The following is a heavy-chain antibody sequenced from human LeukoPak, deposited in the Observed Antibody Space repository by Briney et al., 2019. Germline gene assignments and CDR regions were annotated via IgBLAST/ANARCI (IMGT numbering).Heavy chain of an antibody. D-gene: IGHD3-16*01. CDR1: GFTFSDHY. CDR2: ISSSGSTI. J-gene: IGHJ4*03. Sequence: GGSLRLSCAASGFTFSDHYMSWIRQAPGKGLEWVSYISSSGSTIYYPDSVKGRFTISRDNAKNSLYLQVSSLRVEDTAVYYCARWFFGGSPPRHYSFDYGARGPLSTVS. CDR3: ARWFFGGSPPRHYSFD. V-gene: IGHV3-11*04.